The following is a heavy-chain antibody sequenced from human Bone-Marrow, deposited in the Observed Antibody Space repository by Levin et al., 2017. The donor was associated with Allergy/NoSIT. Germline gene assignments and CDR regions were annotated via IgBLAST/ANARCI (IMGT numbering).Heavy chain of an antibody. CDR1: GGTFSSYA. J-gene: IGHJ6*02. CDR2: IIPIFGTA. D-gene: IGHD3-10*01. CDR3: ARPREDGSGSYAPYYYYGMDV. V-gene: IGHV1-69*13. Sequence: PVASVKVSCKASGGTFSSYAISWVRQAPGQGLEWMGGIIPIFGTANYAQKFQGRVTITADESTSTAYMELSSLRSEDTAVYYWARPREDGSGSYAPYYYYGMDVWGQGTTVTVSS.